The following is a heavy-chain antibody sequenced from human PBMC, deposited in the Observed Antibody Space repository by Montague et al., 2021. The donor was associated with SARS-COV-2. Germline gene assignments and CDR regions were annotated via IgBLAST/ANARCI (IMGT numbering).Heavy chain of an antibody. V-gene: IGHV4-34*01. CDR2: INHTGAT. J-gene: IGHJ5*01. Sequence: SETLSLTCAVYGGSFSDYYWSWIRQPPGKGLEWIGEINHTGATNHNPPLKSRVTLSMDTSKNQFSLNLKSVTAADTAVYYCARGLIRINMAVVIFIGGQYWFDSWGQGTLVTVTS. CDR3: ARGLIRINMAVVIFIGGQYWFDS. D-gene: IGHD3-22*01. CDR1: GGSFSDYY.